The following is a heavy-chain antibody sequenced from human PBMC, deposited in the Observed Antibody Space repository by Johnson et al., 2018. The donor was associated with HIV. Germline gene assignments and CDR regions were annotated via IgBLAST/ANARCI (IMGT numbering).Heavy chain of an antibody. CDR3: AKERLVHDAFDF. CDR1: GFTVSSNY. D-gene: IGHD1-1*01. CDR2: VSFDGSNK. Sequence: QEQLVESGGGLVQPGGSLRLSCAASGFTVSSNYMSWVRQAPGRGLEWVALVSFDGSNKYFADSVKGRFTISRDNSKNTVRLQMNSLKAEDAAVYHCAKERLVHDAFDFWGQGTIVTVSS. V-gene: IGHV3-30*18. J-gene: IGHJ3*01.